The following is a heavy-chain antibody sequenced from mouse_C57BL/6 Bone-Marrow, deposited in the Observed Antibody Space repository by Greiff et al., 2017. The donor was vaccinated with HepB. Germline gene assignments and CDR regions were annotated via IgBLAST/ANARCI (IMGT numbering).Heavy chain of an antibody. CDR2: IYPGSGST. J-gene: IGHJ1*03. D-gene: IGHD1-1*01. CDR1: GYTFTSYW. CDR3: ARTRYYYGSSSLLGFDV. Sequence: VQLQQPGAELVKPGASVKMSCKASGYTFTSYWITWVKQRPGQGLEWIGDIYPGSGSTNYNEKFKSKATLTVDTSSSTAYMQLSSLTSEDSAVYYCARTRYYYGSSSLLGFDVWGTGTTVTVSS. V-gene: IGHV1-55*01.